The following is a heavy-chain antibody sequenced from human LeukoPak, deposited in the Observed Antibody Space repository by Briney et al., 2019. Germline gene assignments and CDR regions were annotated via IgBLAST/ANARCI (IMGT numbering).Heavy chain of an antibody. CDR3: ARDGFRVTTTFTYYYYYYMDV. D-gene: IGHD4-11*01. J-gene: IGHJ6*03. CDR2: INPHTGAT. CDR1: GYNFIGYY. V-gene: IGHV1-2*02. Sequence: ASVKVSCKASGYNFIGYYMHWVRQAPGQGLEWMGWINPHTGATNYAQKFQGRVTMTRDTSVSTASMELNRLKSDDTAVYYCARDGFRVTTTFTYYYYYYMDVWGEGTTVTVSS.